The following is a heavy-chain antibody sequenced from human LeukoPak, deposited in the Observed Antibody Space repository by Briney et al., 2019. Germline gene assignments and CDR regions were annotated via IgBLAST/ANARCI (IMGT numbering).Heavy chain of an antibody. CDR2: IKQDGSEK. V-gene: IGHV3-7*01. CDR1: GFTFSSYW. J-gene: IGHJ6*02. CDR3: ARDRTVYYYGSGYYYYGMDV. D-gene: IGHD3-10*01. Sequence: EPGGSLRLSCAASGFTFSSYWMSWVRQAPGKGLEWVANIKQDGSEKYYVDSVKGRFTISRDNAKNSLYLQMNSLRAEDTAVYYCARDRTVYYYGSGYYYYGMDVWGQGTTVTVSS.